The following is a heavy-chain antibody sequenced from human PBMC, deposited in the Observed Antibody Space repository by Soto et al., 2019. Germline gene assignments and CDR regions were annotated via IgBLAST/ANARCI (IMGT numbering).Heavy chain of an antibody. CDR3: ARDPGVNLEYCSSFPDYYYYGMDV. D-gene: IGHD6-6*01. CDR1: GYTFTSYY. Sequence: QVQLVQSGAEVKKPGASVKVSCKASGYTFTSYYMHWVRQAPGQGLEWMGIINPSGGSTSYAQKFQGRVTMTRDTSTSTVYMELSSLRSEDTAVYYCARDPGVNLEYCSSFPDYYYYGMDVCGQGTTVTVSS. CDR2: INPSGGST. V-gene: IGHV1-46*01. J-gene: IGHJ6*02.